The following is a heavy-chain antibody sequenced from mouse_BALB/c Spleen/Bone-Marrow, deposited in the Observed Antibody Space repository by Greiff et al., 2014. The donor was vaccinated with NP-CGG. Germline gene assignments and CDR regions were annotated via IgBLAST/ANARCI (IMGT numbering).Heavy chain of an antibody. CDR3: ARKDYGYNYVMDY. V-gene: IGHV1-18*01. Sequence: EVQLQQSGPELVKPGASVKISCKTSGYTFTEYTMHWVKQSHGKSLEWIGGVNPNNGGTIYNQKFKGKATLTVDKSSSTAYMELRSLTAEDSAVYYCARKDYGYNYVMDYWGQGTSVTVSS. J-gene: IGHJ4*01. CDR2: VNPNNGGT. CDR1: GYTFTEYT. D-gene: IGHD1-2*01.